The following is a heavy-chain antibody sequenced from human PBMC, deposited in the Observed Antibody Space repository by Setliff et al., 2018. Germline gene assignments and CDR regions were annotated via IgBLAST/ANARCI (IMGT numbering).Heavy chain of an antibody. CDR3: ARGSLSGTTYPSDY. D-gene: IGHD1-7*01. J-gene: IGHJ4*02. CDR2: ISSSSSII. Sequence: GGSLRLSCVGSGFTFGTYTMNWIRQAPGKGLEWISYISSSSSIIYYADSVKGRFTISRDNAKNSLYLQLDSLTADDTAVYYCARGSLSGTTYPSDYWGQGTLVTVSS. V-gene: IGHV3-48*04. CDR1: GFTFGTYT.